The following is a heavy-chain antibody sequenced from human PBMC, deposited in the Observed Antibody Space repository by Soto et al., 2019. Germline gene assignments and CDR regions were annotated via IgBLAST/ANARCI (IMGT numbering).Heavy chain of an antibody. CDR2: IIPIFGTA. D-gene: IGHD5-12*01. V-gene: IGHV1-69*13. J-gene: IGHJ6*02. Sequence: SVKVSCKASGGTFSSYAISWVRQAPGQGLEWMGGIIPIFGTANYAQKFQGRVTITADESTSTAYMELSSLRSEDTAVYYCARIEVVATIPGRHYYYYGMDVWGQGTTVTVSS. CDR3: ARIEVVATIPGRHYYYYGMDV. CDR1: GGTFSSYA.